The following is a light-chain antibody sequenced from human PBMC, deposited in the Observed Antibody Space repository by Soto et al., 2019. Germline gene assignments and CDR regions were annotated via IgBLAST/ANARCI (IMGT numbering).Light chain of an antibody. CDR1: RSVTSSH. CDR3: QQYGSSPLT. J-gene: IGKJ5*01. V-gene: IGKV3D-20*01. Sequence: EIVLTQSPATLSLSPGERATLSCGASRSVTSSHLAWYQQKPGLAPRLLIYDASSRATGIPDRFSGSGSGTDFTLTISRLEPEDFAVYYCQQYGSSPLTFGQGTRLEIK. CDR2: DAS.